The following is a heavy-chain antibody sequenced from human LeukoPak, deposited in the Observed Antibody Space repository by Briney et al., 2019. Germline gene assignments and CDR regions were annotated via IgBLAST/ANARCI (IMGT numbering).Heavy chain of an antibody. J-gene: IGHJ4*02. Sequence: SQTLSLTCTVSGVSVGTVGYSWAWIRQAPQKGLEWIGYIFPTGSTSHNPSLKSRLTISLERSNNQFSLSLNSVSAADTAVYYCARMAGRTVDHWGQGTLVTVTS. V-gene: IGHV4-30-2*01. D-gene: IGHD5-24*01. CDR1: GVSVGTVGYS. CDR3: ARMAGRTVDH. CDR2: IFPTGST.